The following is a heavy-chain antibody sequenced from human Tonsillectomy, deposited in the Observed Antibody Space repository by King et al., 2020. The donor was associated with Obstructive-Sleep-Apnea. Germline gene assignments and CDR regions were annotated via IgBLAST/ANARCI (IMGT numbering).Heavy chain of an antibody. CDR3: AKYQDGFYGSGAHI. V-gene: IGHV3-30*18. J-gene: IGHJ3*02. D-gene: IGHD3-10*01. CDR1: GFTFNNYG. CDR2: ISYDGNNK. Sequence: HVQLVESGGGVVQPGKSLRLSCAASGFTFNNYGMHWVRQVPGKGLEWVAVISYDGNNKFYADSVKGRFTISRDNSQNTLYLQMNSLRAEDTAIYYCAKYQDGFYGSGAHIWGQGTMVTVSS.